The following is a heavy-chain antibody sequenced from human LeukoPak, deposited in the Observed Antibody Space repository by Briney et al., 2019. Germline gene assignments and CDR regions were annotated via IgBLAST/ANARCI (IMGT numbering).Heavy chain of an antibody. CDR2: INPSGDRA. D-gene: IGHD3-10*01. CDR1: GYSFTIYY. CDR3: ARDVGSGPVDY. V-gene: IGHV1-46*01. J-gene: IGHJ4*02. Sequence: ASVKVSCKAAGYSFTIYYMHWVRQAPGQGLEWMGMINPSGDRATYAQKFQGRVTMTRDSSTSTLYMELSSLRSEDTAIYYCARDVGSGPVDYWGQGTLATVSS.